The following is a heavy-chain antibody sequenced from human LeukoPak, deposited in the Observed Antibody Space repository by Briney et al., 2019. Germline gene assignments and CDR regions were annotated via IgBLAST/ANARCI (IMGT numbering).Heavy chain of an antibody. Sequence: GGSLRLSCGASGFPFSGSAMLGVRQACGKAREWVGRIRSKANSYATAYAASVKGRFTISRDDSKSTAYLQMNSLKTEDTAVYYCTSAGDYQGYWGQGTLVTVSS. D-gene: IGHD4-17*01. CDR3: TSAGDYQGY. V-gene: IGHV3-73*01. CDR1: GFPFSGSA. J-gene: IGHJ4*02. CDR2: IRSKANSYAT.